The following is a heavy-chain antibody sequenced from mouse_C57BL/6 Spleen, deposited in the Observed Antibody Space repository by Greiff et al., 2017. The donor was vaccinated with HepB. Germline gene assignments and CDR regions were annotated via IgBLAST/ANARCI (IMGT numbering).Heavy chain of an antibody. CDR3: ARLVNWDDY. Sequence: VQLQQPGAELVRPGSSVKLSCKASGYTFTSYWMDWVKQRPGQGLEWIGNIYPSDSETHYNQKFKDKATLTVDKSSSTAYMQLSSLTSEDSAVYYCARLVNWDDYWGQGTTLTVSS. CDR2: IYPSDSET. D-gene: IGHD4-1*02. CDR1: GYTFTSYW. J-gene: IGHJ2*01. V-gene: IGHV1-61*01.